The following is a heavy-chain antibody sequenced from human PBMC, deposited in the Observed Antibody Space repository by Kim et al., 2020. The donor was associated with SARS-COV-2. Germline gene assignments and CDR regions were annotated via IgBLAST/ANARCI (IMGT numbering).Heavy chain of an antibody. CDR2: IWYDGSNK. J-gene: IGHJ6*02. CDR3: AKDLSGYSGYSAYYYYGMDV. D-gene: IGHD5-12*01. CDR1: GFTFSSYG. Sequence: GGSLRLSCAASGFTFSSYGMHWVRQAPGKGLEWVAVIWYDGSNKYYADSVKGRFTISRDNSKNTLYLQMNSLRAEDTAVYYCAKDLSGYSGYSAYYYYGMDVWGQGTTVTVSS. V-gene: IGHV3-33*06.